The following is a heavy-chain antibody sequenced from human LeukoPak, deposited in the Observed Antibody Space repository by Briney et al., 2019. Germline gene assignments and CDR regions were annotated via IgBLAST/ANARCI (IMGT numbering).Heavy chain of an antibody. CDR3: ASVPFWSGTSEFDP. CDR1: GFTFSSYS. J-gene: IGHJ5*02. Sequence: GGSLRLSCAASGFTFSSYSMNWVRQAPGKGLEWVSYISSSSSTIYYADSVKGRFTISRDNAKNSLYLQMNSLRAEDTAEYYCASVPFWSGTSEFDPWGQGTLVTVSS. V-gene: IGHV3-48*01. D-gene: IGHD3-3*01. CDR2: ISSSSSTI.